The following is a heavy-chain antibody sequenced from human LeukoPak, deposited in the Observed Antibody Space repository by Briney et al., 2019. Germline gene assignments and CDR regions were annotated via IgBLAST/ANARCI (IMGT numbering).Heavy chain of an antibody. Sequence: PGGSLRLSCAASGFTFDDYGMSWVRQAPGKGLEWVSGINWNGVRTGYADSVKGRFTISRDNAKSSLYLQMNSLRAEDTAWYYCAVTTVTTFFVPSDYWGQGTLVTVSS. CDR1: GFTFDDYG. V-gene: IGHV3-20*04. D-gene: IGHD4-17*01. CDR3: AVTTVTTFFVPSDY. CDR2: INWNGVRT. J-gene: IGHJ4*02.